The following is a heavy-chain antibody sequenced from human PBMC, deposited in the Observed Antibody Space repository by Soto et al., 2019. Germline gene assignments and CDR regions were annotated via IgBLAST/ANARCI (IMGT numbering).Heavy chain of an antibody. J-gene: IGHJ4*02. D-gene: IGHD2-2*01. CDR3: AKGGIPYCSSTSCYLPDY. V-gene: IGHV3-23*01. CDR2: ISGSGGST. CDR1: GFTFSSYA. Sequence: EVQLLESGGGLVQPGGSLRLSCAASGFTFSSYAMSWVRQAPGKGLEWVSAISGSGGSTYYADSVKGRFTISRDNSKNTLYLQMNSLRAEDTVVYYCAKGGIPYCSSTSCYLPDYWGQGTLVTVSS.